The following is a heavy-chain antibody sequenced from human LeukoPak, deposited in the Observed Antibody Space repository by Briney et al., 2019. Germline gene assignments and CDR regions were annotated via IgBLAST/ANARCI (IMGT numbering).Heavy chain of an antibody. Sequence: SETLSLTCTVSGGSISTGSYSWSWIRQPAGTGLEWIGRIYSSGSTNYNPSLKSRVTISVDTSKNQISFKLSSVTAADMAVYYCARDDTIAARPEGYWGQGTLVTVSS. CDR3: ARDDTIAARPEGY. J-gene: IGHJ4*02. V-gene: IGHV4-61*02. CDR2: IYSSGST. CDR1: GGSISTGSYS. D-gene: IGHD6-6*01.